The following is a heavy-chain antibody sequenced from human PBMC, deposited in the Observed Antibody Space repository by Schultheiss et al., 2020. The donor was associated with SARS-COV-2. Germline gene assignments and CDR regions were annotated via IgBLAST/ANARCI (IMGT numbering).Heavy chain of an antibody. J-gene: IGHJ4*02. CDR2: ISQSGSI. CDR1: GGSFSGYF. CDR3: ARGGLADRLSS. Sequence: SETLSLTCAVYGGSFSGYFGSWIRQSPGKGLEWIGEISQSGSINYNPSHKSRVTMSVDTSKNQFSLKLNSVSAADTAVYYCARGGLADRLSSWGQGTRVTVSS. D-gene: IGHD6-6*01. V-gene: IGHV4-34*01.